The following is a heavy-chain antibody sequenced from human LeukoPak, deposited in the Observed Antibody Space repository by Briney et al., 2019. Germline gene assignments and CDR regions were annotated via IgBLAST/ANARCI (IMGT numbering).Heavy chain of an antibody. V-gene: IGHV3-74*01. CDR2: ISSDGSNT. CDR3: TRGRGAYGWFDP. Sequence: GGSLRLSCAASGFTVSSFWMHWVRKAPGMGLVWVSRISSDGSNTYYADSVKGRFTISRDTAMNTLYLHMHSLREEDTADYYCTRGRGAYGWFDPWGQGTQVTVSS. D-gene: IGHD3-10*01. CDR1: GFTVSSFW. J-gene: IGHJ5*02.